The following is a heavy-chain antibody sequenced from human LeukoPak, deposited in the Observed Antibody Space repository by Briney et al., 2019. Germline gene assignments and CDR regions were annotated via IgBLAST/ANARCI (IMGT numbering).Heavy chain of an antibody. CDR2: INPKSGAA. V-gene: IGHV1-2*02. J-gene: IGHJ4*02. D-gene: IGHD6-13*01. Sequence: ASGKLSCKASGYIFSYYYMHWVRQAPGQGLEWLGWINPKSGAADYAQQFRGRVTMTRDTSINTDYMEMKRVTSDDTAVYYCARGAEAETSPLDFWGQGTLVIVS. CDR1: GYIFSYYY. CDR3: ARGAEAETSPLDF.